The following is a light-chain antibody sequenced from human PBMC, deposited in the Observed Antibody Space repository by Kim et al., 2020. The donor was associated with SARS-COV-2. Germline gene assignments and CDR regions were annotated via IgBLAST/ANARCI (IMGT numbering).Light chain of an antibody. V-gene: IGKV1-39*01. CDR2: AAS. J-gene: IGKJ1*01. Sequence: AFVGDIGTITCRASQNMSWYINWYHQKGGKAPNLLISAASTLQSGVPSRFRGSGSGTDFTLTISSLQREDFATYYCQQSYGLPRMFGQGTKVDIK. CDR1: QNMSWY. CDR3: QQSYGLPRM.